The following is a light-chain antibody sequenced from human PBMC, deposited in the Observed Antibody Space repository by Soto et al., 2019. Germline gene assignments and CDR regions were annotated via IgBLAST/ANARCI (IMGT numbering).Light chain of an antibody. CDR1: QSVSSW. J-gene: IGKJ1*01. CDR3: QQDNIYWT. V-gene: IGKV1-5*03. CDR2: KAS. Sequence: DVQVPQSPSSLSASVGDGVNITCRASQSVSSWLAWYQQKPGKAPKLLIYKASSLESGVPSRFSGSGSGTEFTLTISSLQPDDFATYYCQQDNIYWTFGQGTKVDIK.